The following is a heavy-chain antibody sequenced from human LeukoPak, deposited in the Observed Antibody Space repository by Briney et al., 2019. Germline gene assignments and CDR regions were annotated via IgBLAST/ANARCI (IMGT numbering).Heavy chain of an antibody. CDR2: ISSDGDST. D-gene: IGHD3-9*01. V-gene: IGHV3-64*01. J-gene: IGHJ6*03. CDR1: AFTFSTYA. Sequence: GGSLRLSCAASAFTFSTYAMHWVRQAPGKGLEYVAAISSDGDSTYYANSLKGRFTISRDNSKSTLYLQMGSLRAEDMAVYYCARGRYFNYYLDVWGKGTTVTVSS. CDR3: ARGRYFNYYLDV.